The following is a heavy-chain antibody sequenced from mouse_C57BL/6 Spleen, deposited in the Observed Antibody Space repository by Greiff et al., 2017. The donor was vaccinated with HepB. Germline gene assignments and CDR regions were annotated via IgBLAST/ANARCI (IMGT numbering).Heavy chain of an antibody. CDR1: GYTFTSYG. D-gene: IGHD1-1*01. V-gene: IGHV1-81*01. J-gene: IGHJ2*01. CDR3: ASWDYCSSYVDY. Sequence: QVQLQQSGAELARPGASVKLSCKASGYTFTSYGISWVKQRTGQGLEWIGEIYPRSGNTYYNEKVKGKATLTADKSSSTAYMELRSLTSEDSAVYFCASWDYCSSYVDYWGQGTTLTVSS. CDR2: IYPRSGNT.